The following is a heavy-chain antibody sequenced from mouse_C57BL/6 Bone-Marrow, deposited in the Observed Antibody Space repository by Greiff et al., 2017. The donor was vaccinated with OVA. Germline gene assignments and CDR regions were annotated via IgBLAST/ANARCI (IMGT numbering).Heavy chain of an antibody. J-gene: IGHJ1*03. CDR1: GFTFSSYA. D-gene: IGHD2-4*01. CDR2: ISDCGSYT. CDR3: ARDYSSSGGYFDV. V-gene: IGHV5-4*03. Sequence: EVKLMESGGGLVKPGGSLKLSCAASGFTFSSYAMSWVRQTPEKRLEWVATISDCGSYTYYPHNVKGRFTITRDNAKNNLYLQLSILKSEDTALDACARDYSSSGGYFDVWGTGTTVTVSS.